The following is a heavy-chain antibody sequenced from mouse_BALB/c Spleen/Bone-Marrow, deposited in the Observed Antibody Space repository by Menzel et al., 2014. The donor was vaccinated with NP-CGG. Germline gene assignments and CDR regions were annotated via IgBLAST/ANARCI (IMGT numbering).Heavy chain of an antibody. Sequence: EVHLVESGGGLVQPGGSLRLSCATSGFTFTDYYMNWVRQPPGKALEWLAFIRNKAYGYTTEYSASVKGRFTISRDNSKNIPYLQMNTLRAEDSAAYYCARDMGGLLFDSWGQGTTLSVSS. CDR3: ARDMGGLLFDS. D-gene: IGHD1-1*01. J-gene: IGHJ2*01. V-gene: IGHV7-3*02. CDR1: GFTFTDYY. CDR2: IRNKAYGYTT.